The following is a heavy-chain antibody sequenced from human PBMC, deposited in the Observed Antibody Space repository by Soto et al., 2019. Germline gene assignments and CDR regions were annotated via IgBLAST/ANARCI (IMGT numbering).Heavy chain of an antibody. CDR1: GGSIITGRYY. V-gene: IGHV4-30-4*01. D-gene: IGHD3-10*01. J-gene: IGHJ4*02. CDR3: ASNFGESSWAYFDY. Sequence: QVKLQESGPRLVKPSQTLSLTCTVSGGSIITGRYYWSWIRQPPGKGLAWIGYNSYSGSTYYNPSLKSRVTISIDTSKSQFSLKLTSVTAADTADYYCASNFGESSWAYFDYWGQGTLVTVSS. CDR2: NSYSGST.